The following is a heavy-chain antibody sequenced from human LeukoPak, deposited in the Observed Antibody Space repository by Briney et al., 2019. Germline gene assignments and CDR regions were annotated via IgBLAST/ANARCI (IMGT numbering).Heavy chain of an antibody. J-gene: IGHJ5*02. V-gene: IGHV4-34*01. D-gene: IGHD3-10*01. Sequence: PSETLSLTCAVYGGSFSGYYWSWIRQPPGKGLEWIGEINHSGSTNYNPSLKSRVTISVDTSKNQFSLKLSSVTAADTAVYYCARHPGGLGRIWFGGLSNWFDPWGQGTLVTVSS. CDR1: GGSFSGYY. CDR2: INHSGST. CDR3: ARHPGGLGRIWFGGLSNWFDP.